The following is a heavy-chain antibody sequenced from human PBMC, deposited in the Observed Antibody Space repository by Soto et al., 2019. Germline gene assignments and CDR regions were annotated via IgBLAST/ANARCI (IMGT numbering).Heavy chain of an antibody. D-gene: IGHD3-9*01. Sequence: QVQLVESGGGVVQPGRSLRLSCAASGFTFSSYGMHWVRQAPGKGLEWVAVISYDGSNKYYADSVKGRITISRDNSKNTLYLQMNSLRAEDTAVYYCVRETTLIRYFDWLLGHVDAFDIWGQGTMVTVSS. J-gene: IGHJ3*02. CDR2: ISYDGSNK. CDR3: VRETTLIRYFDWLLGHVDAFDI. V-gene: IGHV3-30*03. CDR1: GFTFSSYG.